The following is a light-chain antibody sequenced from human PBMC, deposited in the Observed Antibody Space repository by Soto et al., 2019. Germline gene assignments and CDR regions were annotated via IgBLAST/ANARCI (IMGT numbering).Light chain of an antibody. CDR1: SGHSSYA. Sequence: QLVLTQSPSASASLGASVKLTCTLSSGHSSYAIAWHQQLPEKGPRYLMKLNSDGSHSKGDGIPDRFSGSSSGAERYLTISSLQSEDESDYYCQTWGTGPVVFGGGTKLTVL. J-gene: IGLJ2*01. CDR2: LNSDGSH. V-gene: IGLV4-69*01. CDR3: QTWGTGPVV.